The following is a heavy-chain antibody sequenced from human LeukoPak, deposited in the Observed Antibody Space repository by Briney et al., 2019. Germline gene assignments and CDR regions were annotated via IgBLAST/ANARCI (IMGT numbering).Heavy chain of an antibody. V-gene: IGHV3-48*02. D-gene: IGHD3-3*01. CDR2: ISSSSSTI. CDR3: ARDGGLHDFWSGYRGPFRLFDY. CDR1: GFTFSSYS. J-gene: IGHJ4*02. Sequence: GGSLRLSCAASGFTFSSYSMNWVRQAPGKGLEWVSYISSSSSTIYYADSVKGRFTISRDNAKNSLYLQMNSLRDEDTAVYYCARDGGLHDFWSGYRGPFRLFDYWGQGTLVTVSS.